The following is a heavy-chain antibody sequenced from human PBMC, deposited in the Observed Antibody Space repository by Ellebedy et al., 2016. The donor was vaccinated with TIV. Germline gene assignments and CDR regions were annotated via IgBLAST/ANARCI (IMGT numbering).Heavy chain of an antibody. D-gene: IGHD5-18*01. CDR3: AKVVATAGHFDY. V-gene: IGHV3-23*01. Sequence: PGGSLRLSCAASGISFSNYAMSWVRQTPGKRLEWVSTINGRGSDTYYAGSVKGRFTISRDNAKNTLYLQMNSLRDEDTAMYYCAKVVATAGHFDYWGQGTLVTVSS. CDR1: GISFSNYA. CDR2: INGRGSDT. J-gene: IGHJ4*02.